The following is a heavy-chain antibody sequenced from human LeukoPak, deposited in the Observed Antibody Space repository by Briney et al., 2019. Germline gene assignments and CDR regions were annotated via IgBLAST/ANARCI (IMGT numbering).Heavy chain of an antibody. Sequence: KPSETLSLTCTVSGGSISSYYWSWIRQPPGKGLEWIGYIYYSGSTNYNPSLKSRVTISVDTSKNQFSLKLSSVTAADTAVYYCARDGTTGTTIWGQRTLVNVSS. V-gene: IGHV4-59*01. CDR1: GGSISSYY. CDR2: IYYSGST. J-gene: IGHJ4*02. D-gene: IGHD1-7*01. CDR3: ARDGTTGTTI.